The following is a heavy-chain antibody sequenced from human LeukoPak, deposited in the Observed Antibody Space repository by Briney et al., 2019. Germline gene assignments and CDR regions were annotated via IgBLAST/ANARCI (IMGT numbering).Heavy chain of an antibody. V-gene: IGHV4-59*01. Sequence: SETLSLTCAVSGGSISSYYWSWIRQPPGKGLEWIGDIYYSGSTNYNPSLKSRVTISVDTSKNQFSLKLSSVTAADTAVYYCARAGAVAGKIDYWGQGTLVTVSS. CDR3: ARAGAVAGKIDY. CDR2: IYYSGST. D-gene: IGHD6-19*01. J-gene: IGHJ4*02. CDR1: GGSISSYY.